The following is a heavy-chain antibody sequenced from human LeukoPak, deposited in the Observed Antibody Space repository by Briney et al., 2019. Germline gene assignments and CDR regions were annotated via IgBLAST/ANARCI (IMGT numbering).Heavy chain of an antibody. CDR2: MNPNSGNT. V-gene: IGHV1-8*01. CDR1: GYTFTSYD. CDR3: ARGYPKLRITMVRGVYPFDP. J-gene: IGHJ5*02. D-gene: IGHD3-10*01. Sequence: ASVKVSCKASGYTFTSYDINWVRQATGQGLERMGWMNPNSGNTGYAQKFQGGVTMTRNTSISTAYMELSSLRSEDTAVYYCARGYPKLRITMVRGVYPFDPWGQGTLVTVSS.